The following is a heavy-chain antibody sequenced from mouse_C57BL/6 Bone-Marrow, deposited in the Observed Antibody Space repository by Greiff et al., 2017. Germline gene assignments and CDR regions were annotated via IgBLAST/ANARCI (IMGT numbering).Heavy chain of an antibody. D-gene: IGHD1-1*01. CDR3: ASHDSSSWYAC. Sequence: VQLQQSGAELVKPGASVKISCKASGYAFSSYWMNWVKQRPGKGLEWIGQIYPGDGDTNYNGKFKGKATLTADKSSSTAYMQLSSLTTEDSAVYFCASHDSSSWYACWCRGTLIPVSA. V-gene: IGHV1-80*01. CDR2: IYPGDGDT. CDR1: GYAFSSYW. J-gene: IGHJ3*01.